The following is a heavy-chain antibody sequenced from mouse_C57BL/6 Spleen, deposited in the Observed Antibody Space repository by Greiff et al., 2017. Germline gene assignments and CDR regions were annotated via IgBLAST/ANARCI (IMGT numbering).Heavy chain of an antibody. CDR3: AIDYGCDEAFDD. CDR1: GYAFSSYW. D-gene: IGHD1-1*01. J-gene: IGHJ4*01. V-gene: IGHV1-80*01. Sequence: VQLQQSGAELVKPGASVKISCKASGYAFSSYWMHWVKQRPGQGLEWIGEIYPGDGDTNYNGKFKGKATLTAVKSSSTAYMQLSSLTSEDSAVYFCAIDYGCDEAFDDWGQGTSVTVSA. CDR2: IYPGDGDT.